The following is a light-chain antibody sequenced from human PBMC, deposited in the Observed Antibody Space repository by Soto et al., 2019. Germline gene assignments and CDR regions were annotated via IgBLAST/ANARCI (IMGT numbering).Light chain of an antibody. CDR2: GAS. V-gene: IGKV1-6*02. CDR3: LQDDDYPRT. Sequence: AIQMTQSPSSLSASVGDRVTITCRASQGIRDDVGWYQQKPGKAPKILIYGASRLQSGVPSRFSGSGSGTEFTLTISSLQPEDFATYYCLQDDDYPRTFGEGTKVEF. J-gene: IGKJ1*01. CDR1: QGIRDD.